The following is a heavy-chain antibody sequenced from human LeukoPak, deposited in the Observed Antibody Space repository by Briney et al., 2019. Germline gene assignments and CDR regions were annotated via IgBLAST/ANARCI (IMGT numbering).Heavy chain of an antibody. D-gene: IGHD1-26*01. Sequence: GGSLRLSCAASGFTFSNYGMHWVRQAPGKGLEWVASIRYDGSSKYYADSVKGRFTISRDNSKNALYLQMNSLRAEDTAVYYCAKKTIVGATVDAFDIWGQGTMVTVSS. J-gene: IGHJ3*02. CDR1: GFTFSNYG. CDR3: AKKTIVGATVDAFDI. V-gene: IGHV3-30*02. CDR2: IRYDGSSK.